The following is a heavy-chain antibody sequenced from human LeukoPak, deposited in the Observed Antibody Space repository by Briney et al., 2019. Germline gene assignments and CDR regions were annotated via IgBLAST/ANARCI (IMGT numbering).Heavy chain of an antibody. Sequence: SETLSLTCSVSGGSISGYYWSWIRQPPGKGLEWIGYIYYSGSTNYNPSLKSRVTISVDTSKNQFSLKLSSVTAADTAVYYCARDTKYYYDSSGFSVNWFDPWGQGTLVTVSS. CDR2: IYYSGST. CDR3: ARDTKYYYDSSGFSVNWFDP. D-gene: IGHD3-22*01. J-gene: IGHJ5*02. V-gene: IGHV4-59*01. CDR1: GGSISGYY.